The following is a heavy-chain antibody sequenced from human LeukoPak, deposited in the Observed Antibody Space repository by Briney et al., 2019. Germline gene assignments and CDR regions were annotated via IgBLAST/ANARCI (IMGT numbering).Heavy chain of an antibody. CDR3: ARGYFRFGYYYMDV. J-gene: IGHJ6*03. Sequence: SETLSLTCSVSGGSISSSSYYWGWIRQPPGKGLEWIGTFHYSGSTYYNPSLKSRVTISVNMSKNQFSLKLSSVTAADTAVYYCARGYFRFGYYYMDVWGKGTTVTISS. CDR1: GGSISSSSYY. CDR2: FHYSGST. V-gene: IGHV4-39*07. D-gene: IGHD2/OR15-2a*01.